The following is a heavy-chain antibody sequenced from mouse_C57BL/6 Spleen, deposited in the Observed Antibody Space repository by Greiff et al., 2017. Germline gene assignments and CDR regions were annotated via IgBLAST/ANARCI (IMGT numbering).Heavy chain of an antibody. D-gene: IGHD1-1*01. V-gene: IGHV14-2*01. Sequence: EVQLQQSGAELVKPGASVKLSCTASGFNIKDYYMHWVKQRTEQGLEWIGRIDPEDGETKYAPKFPGKATITADTSSNTAYLQLSSLTSEDTAVYYCARRATVVALYAMDYWGQGTSVTVSS. J-gene: IGHJ4*01. CDR3: ARRATVVALYAMDY. CDR2: IDPEDGET. CDR1: GFNIKDYY.